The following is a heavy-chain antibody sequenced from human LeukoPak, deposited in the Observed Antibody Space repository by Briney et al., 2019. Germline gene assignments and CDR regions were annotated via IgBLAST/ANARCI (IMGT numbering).Heavy chain of an antibody. D-gene: IGHD6-19*01. CDR3: ARTIAESSGWPQYYYYYYMDV. V-gene: IGHV4-4*07. Sequence: SETLTLTCTVSGGSISSYYWSWIRQPAGKGLEWIGRIYTSGSTNYNPSLKSRVTMSVDTSKNQFSLKLSSVTAADTAVYYCARTIAESSGWPQYYYYYYMDVWGKGTTVTVSS. CDR1: GGSISSYY. J-gene: IGHJ6*03. CDR2: IYTSGST.